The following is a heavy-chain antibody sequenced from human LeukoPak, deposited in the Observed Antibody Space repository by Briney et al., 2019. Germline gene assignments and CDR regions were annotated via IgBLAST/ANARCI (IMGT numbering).Heavy chain of an antibody. CDR2: ISYDGSNK. Sequence: GGSLRLSCAASGFTFSSYGMHWVRQAPGKGLEWVAVISYDGSNKYYADSVKGRFTISRDNSKNTLYLQMNSLRAEDTAVYYCAREAISYFDYWGQGTLVTVSS. V-gene: IGHV3-30*03. J-gene: IGHJ4*02. CDR3: AREAISYFDY. CDR1: GFTFSSYG.